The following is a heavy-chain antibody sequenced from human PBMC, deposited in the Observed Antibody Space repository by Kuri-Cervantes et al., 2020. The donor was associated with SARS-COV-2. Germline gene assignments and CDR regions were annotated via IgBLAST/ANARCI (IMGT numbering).Heavy chain of an antibody. CDR1: GFTFSDYY. V-gene: IGHV3-23*01. CDR3: AKDCWRYGTSDY. D-gene: IGHD2-8*01. J-gene: IGHJ4*02. CDR2: ISGSGGST. Sequence: GESLKISCAASGFTFSDYYMSWIRQAPGKGLEWVSAISGSGGSTYYADSVKGRFTISRDNSKNTLYLQMNSLRAEDTAVYYCAKDCWRYGTSDYWGQGTLVTVSS.